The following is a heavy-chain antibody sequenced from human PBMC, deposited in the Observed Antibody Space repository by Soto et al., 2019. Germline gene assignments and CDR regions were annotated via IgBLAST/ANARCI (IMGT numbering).Heavy chain of an antibody. D-gene: IGHD3-10*01. CDR3: AHRVSYSVSWDLGWFDS. V-gene: IGHV2-5*02. CDR2: IYWDNDR. CDR1: GFSLSNSGVG. Sequence: QITLKESGPTLVEPTQTLTLTCSFSGFSLSNSGVGVGWFRQAPGKALECLGIIYWDNDRRYNTSLKDRLSITKDTSKNQVVVTMTYMEPVDTGTYYCAHRVSYSVSWDLGWFDSWGQGTPVTVS. J-gene: IGHJ5*01.